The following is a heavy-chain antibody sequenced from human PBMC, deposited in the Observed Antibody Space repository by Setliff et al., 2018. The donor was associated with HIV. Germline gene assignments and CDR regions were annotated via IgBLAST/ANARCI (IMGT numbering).Heavy chain of an antibody. CDR3: ARGQYCGGDCYSV. D-gene: IGHD2-21*02. CDR1: GHTFTNVD. J-gene: IGHJ4*02. V-gene: IGHV1-8*01. Sequence: ASVKVSCKASGHTFTNVDIHWLRRATGQGLEWMGWMNPNTGVSGYALKFQARVTMTRDTSISTAYMELSSLTSEDTAVYYCARGQYCGGDCYSVWGQGTLVTVSS. CDR2: MNPNTGVS.